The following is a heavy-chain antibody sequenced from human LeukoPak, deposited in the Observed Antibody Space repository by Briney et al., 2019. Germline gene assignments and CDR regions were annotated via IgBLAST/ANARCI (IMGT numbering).Heavy chain of an antibody. CDR1: GGPISSYY. D-gene: IGHD2-2*01. CDR2: IYYSGST. J-gene: IGHJ4*02. Sequence: PSETLSLTCTVSGGPISSYYWSWIRQPPGKGLEWIGYIYYSGSTNYNPSLKSRVTISVDTSKNQFSLKLSSVTAADTAVYYCARHSDLTRRTYYFDYWGQGTLVTVSS. V-gene: IGHV4-59*08. CDR3: ARHSDLTRRTYYFDY.